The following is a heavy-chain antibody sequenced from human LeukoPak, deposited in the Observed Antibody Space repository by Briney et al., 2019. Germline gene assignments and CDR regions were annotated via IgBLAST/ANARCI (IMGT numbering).Heavy chain of an antibody. V-gene: IGHV1-2*02. CDR3: AREIIGGYTYGTYADY. D-gene: IGHD5-18*01. CDR1: GYTFTGYY. Sequence: ASVKVSCKASGYTFTGYYIHWMRQAPGQGLEWIGWINPNTGGTNYPQKFQGRVTMTRDTSITTAYMELSSLRSDDTAVYFCAREIIGGYTYGTYADYWGQGTLVTVSS. CDR2: INPNTGGT. J-gene: IGHJ4*02.